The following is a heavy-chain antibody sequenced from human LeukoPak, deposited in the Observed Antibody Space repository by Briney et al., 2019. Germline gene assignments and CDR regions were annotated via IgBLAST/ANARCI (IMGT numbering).Heavy chain of an antibody. CDR3: AKDLTVTTSQYYYGMDV. V-gene: IGHV3-30-3*01. D-gene: IGHD4-17*01. CDR1: GFTFSSYA. Sequence: PGGSLRLSCAASGFTFSSYAMHWVRQAPGKGLEWVAVISYDGSNKYYADSVKGRFTISRDNSKNTLYLQMNSLRAEDTAVYYCAKDLTVTTSQYYYGMDVWGQGTTVTVSS. J-gene: IGHJ6*02. CDR2: ISYDGSNK.